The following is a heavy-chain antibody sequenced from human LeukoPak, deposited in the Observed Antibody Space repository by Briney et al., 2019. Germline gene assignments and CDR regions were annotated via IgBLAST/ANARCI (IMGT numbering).Heavy chain of an antibody. CDR2: ISGSGGST. J-gene: IGHJ6*02. Sequence: GGSLRLSCAASGFTFSSYAMSWVRQAPGKGLEWVSAISGSGGSTYYADSVKGRFTISRDNSKNTLYLQMNSLRAEDTAVYYCARGEADFWSGLMGTFYYYYYGMDVWGQGTTVTVSS. D-gene: IGHD3-3*01. CDR1: GFTFSSYA. CDR3: ARGEADFWSGLMGTFYYYYYGMDV. V-gene: IGHV3-23*01.